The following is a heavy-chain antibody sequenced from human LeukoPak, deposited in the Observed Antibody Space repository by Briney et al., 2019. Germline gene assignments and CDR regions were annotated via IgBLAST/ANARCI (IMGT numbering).Heavy chain of an antibody. CDR2: ISAYNGNT. CDR1: GYTFTSYG. J-gene: IGHJ4*02. Sequence: ASVKVSCKASGYTFTSYGISWVRQAPGQGLEWMGWISAYNGNTNYAQKLQGRVTMTTDTSTSTAYMELRSLRSDDTAVYYCARDKYVGDYDILTGYSHYFDYWGQGTLVTVSS. D-gene: IGHD3-9*01. V-gene: IGHV1-18*01. CDR3: ARDKYVGDYDILTGYSHYFDY.